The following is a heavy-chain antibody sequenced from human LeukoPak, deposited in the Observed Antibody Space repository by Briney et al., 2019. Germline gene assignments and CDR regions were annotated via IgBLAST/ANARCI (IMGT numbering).Heavy chain of an antibody. CDR3: AKDIIWGGSSAGPFDY. J-gene: IGHJ4*02. Sequence: PGGSLRLSCAASGFTFSSYSMNWVRQAPGKGLEWVSSISNSNSYIYYADSVKGRFTISRDNSKNSLYLQMNSLRTEDTALYYCAKDIIWGGSSAGPFDYWGQGTLVTVSS. V-gene: IGHV3-21*04. CDR1: GFTFSSYS. D-gene: IGHD6-6*01. CDR2: ISNSNSYI.